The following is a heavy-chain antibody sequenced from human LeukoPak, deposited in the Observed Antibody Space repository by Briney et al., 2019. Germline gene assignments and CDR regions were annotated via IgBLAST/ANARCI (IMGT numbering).Heavy chain of an antibody. CDR3: ARANHYDEGYYFDL. Sequence: GGSLRLSCAASGFTFSDNYMNWIRQAPGKGLEWVSQISGSGGIIHYADSVKGRFTVSRDNARNSLFLQMSSLRAEDTAVYYCARANHYDEGYYFDLWGQGTLVIVSS. CDR1: GFTFSDNY. D-gene: IGHD3-22*01. J-gene: IGHJ4*02. V-gene: IGHV3-11*01. CDR2: ISGSGGII.